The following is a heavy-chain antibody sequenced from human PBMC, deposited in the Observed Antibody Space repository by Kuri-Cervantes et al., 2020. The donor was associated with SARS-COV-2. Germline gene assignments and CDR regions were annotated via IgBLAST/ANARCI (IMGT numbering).Heavy chain of an antibody. CDR3: AKVSGDMYYYDSSGYLD. J-gene: IGHJ4*02. CDR1: GFSFSASA. V-gene: IGHV3-23*01. Sequence: GESLKISCAASGFSFSASAINWVRQRPGQGLEWVSAVSGSGGNRDYADSVKGRFTISRDNSKNTLYLQMNSLRAEDTAVYYCAKVSGDMYYYDSSGYLDWGQGTLVTVSS. D-gene: IGHD3-22*01. CDR2: VSGSGGNR.